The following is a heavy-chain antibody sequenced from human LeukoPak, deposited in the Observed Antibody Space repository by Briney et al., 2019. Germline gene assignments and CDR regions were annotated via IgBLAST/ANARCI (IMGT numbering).Heavy chain of an antibody. D-gene: IGHD3-10*01. CDR1: GFTFSDYY. V-gene: IGHV3-11*01. Sequence: GGSLRLSCAASGFTFSDYYMSWIRQAPGKGLEWVSYISSSGSTIYYADSVKGRFTISRDNSKNTLYLQMNSLRAEDTAVYYCAGRGSGSYFDYWGQGTLVTVSS. CDR3: AGRGSGSYFDY. J-gene: IGHJ4*02. CDR2: ISSSGSTI.